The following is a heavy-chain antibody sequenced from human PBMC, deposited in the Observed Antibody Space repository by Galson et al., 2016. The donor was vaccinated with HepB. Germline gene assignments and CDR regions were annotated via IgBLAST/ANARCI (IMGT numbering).Heavy chain of an antibody. CDR3: VLGGPAMLTSPYSSYKDV. CDR1: GFIFDDYT. J-gene: IGHJ6*03. CDR2: ITWDGEKT. D-gene: IGHD5-18*01. Sequence: SLRLSCAASGFIFDDYTMHWVRQAPGKSLEWVSVITWDGEKTNYADSVKGRFTISRDNTKNSLYLQMNSLRSEDTALYYCVLGGPAMLTSPYSSYKDVWGKGTTVTVSS. V-gene: IGHV3-43*01.